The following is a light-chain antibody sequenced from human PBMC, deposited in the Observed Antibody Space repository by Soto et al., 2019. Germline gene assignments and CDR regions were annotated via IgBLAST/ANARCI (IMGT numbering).Light chain of an antibody. CDR1: KLGDRY. Sequence: SYELTQSPSVSVSPGQTASITCSGDKLGDRYASWYQQKPGQSPVLVIYLDTTRPSGIPERFSGSNSGNTATLTISGTQAMDEADYFCQAWDSGTVVFGGGTKLTVL. CDR3: QAWDSGTVV. CDR2: LDT. V-gene: IGLV3-1*01. J-gene: IGLJ2*01.